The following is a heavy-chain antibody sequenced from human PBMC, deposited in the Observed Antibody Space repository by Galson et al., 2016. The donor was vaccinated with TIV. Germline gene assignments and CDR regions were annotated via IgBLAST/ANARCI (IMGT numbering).Heavy chain of an antibody. V-gene: IGHV3-7*01. CDR1: GFTFSVYW. J-gene: IGHJ4*02. D-gene: IGHD6-19*01. CDR3: ETGGKWLDLNY. Sequence: SLRLSCAGSGFTFSVYWMSWVRQAPGKGLEWVANMQEDGREKYYVDSVKGRFSISRVNAEKSEYLQMDSLRVEDTAVYYCETGGKWLDLNYWGQGTLVTVSS. CDR2: MQEDGREK.